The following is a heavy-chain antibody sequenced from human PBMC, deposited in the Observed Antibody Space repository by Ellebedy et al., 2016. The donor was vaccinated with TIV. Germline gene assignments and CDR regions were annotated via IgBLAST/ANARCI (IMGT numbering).Heavy chain of an antibody. CDR2: IRSKAYGGTT. D-gene: IGHD3-3*01. Sequence: GESLKISCTASGFTFGDYAMSWFRQAPGKGLEWVGFIRSKAYGGTTEYAASVKGRFTISRDDSKSIAYLQMNSLKTEDTAVYYCTRAAYYDFWSGYYFEDFDYWGQGTLVTVSS. CDR3: TRAAYYDFWSGYYFEDFDY. J-gene: IGHJ4*02. V-gene: IGHV3-49*03. CDR1: GFTFGDYA.